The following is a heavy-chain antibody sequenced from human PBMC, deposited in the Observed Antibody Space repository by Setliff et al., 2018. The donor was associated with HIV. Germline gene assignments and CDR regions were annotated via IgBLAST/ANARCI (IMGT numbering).Heavy chain of an antibody. CDR3: ARKLRPGHGVDV. CDR2: INNDGRKT. V-gene: IGHV3-74*03. CDR1: GFTFSTYW. Sequence: GVSLRLSCAASGFTFSTYWMHWVRQAPGKGLVWVSHINNDGRKTTYADSVKGRFTVSRDNAKNTLYLQMNSLRAEDTAIYYCARKLRPGHGVDVWGQGTTVTVSS. D-gene: IGHD3-10*01. J-gene: IGHJ6*02.